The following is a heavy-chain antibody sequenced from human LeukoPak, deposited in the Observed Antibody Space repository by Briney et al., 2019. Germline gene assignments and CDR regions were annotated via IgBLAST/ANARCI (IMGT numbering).Heavy chain of an antibody. J-gene: IGHJ4*02. Sequence: SGRSLRLSCAASGFTFGDYAMHWVRQAPGKGLEGVSGISWSSGSIGYADSVKGRFTISRDNAKNSLYLQMNSLRAEDMPLYYCAKDSAAFYDYFDCWGQGTLVTVSS. CDR1: GFTFGDYA. CDR2: ISWSSGSI. CDR3: AKDSAAFYDYFDC. D-gene: IGHD2-15*01. V-gene: IGHV3-9*03.